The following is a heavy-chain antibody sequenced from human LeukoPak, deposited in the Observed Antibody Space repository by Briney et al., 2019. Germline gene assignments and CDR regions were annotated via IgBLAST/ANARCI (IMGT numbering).Heavy chain of an antibody. D-gene: IGHD5-18*01. CDR1: GFTFSSSA. CDR3: ARSSGYSYGSSENY. Sequence: GGSLRLSCAASGFTFSSSAMSWVRQAPGKGLEWVSSISSSSSYIYYADSVKGRFTISRDNAKNSLYLQMNSLRAEDTAVYYCARSSGYSYGSSENYWGQGTLVTVSS. J-gene: IGHJ4*02. CDR2: ISSSSSYI. V-gene: IGHV3-21*01.